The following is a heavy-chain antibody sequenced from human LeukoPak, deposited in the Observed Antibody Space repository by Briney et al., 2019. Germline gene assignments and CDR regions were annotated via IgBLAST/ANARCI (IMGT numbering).Heavy chain of an antibody. CDR3: ARPTRRITIFGVVIPTHAFDI. V-gene: IGHV1-8*01. CDR2: MNPNSGNT. CDR1: VYTFTSYD. D-gene: IGHD3-3*01. Sequence: ASVKVSCKASVYTFTSYDINWVRQATGQGLEWMGWMNPNSGNTGYAQKFQGRVTMTRNTSISTAYMELSSLRSGDTAVYYCARPTRRITIFGVVIPTHAFDIWGQGTMVTVSS. J-gene: IGHJ3*02.